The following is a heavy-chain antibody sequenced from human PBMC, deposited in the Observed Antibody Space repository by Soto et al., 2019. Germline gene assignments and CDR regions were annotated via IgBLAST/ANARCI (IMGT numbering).Heavy chain of an antibody. V-gene: IGHV3-53*01. CDR1: GFTVSSNY. J-gene: IGHJ4*02. Sequence: GGSLRLSCAASGFTVSSNYMSWVRQAPGKGLEWVSVIYSGGSTYYADSVKGRFTVSRDNSKNTLYLQMNSLRAEDTAVYYCARENHSGYDYFDYWGQGTLVTVSS. CDR2: IYSGGST. D-gene: IGHD5-12*01. CDR3: ARENHSGYDYFDY.